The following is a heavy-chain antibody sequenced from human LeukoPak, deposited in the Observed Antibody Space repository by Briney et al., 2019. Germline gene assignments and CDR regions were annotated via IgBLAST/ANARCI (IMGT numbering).Heavy chain of an antibody. D-gene: IGHD3-10*01. Sequence: GGSLRLSCAASGFTFSSYAMSWVRQAPGKGLEWVSAISGSGGSTYYADSVKGRYTISRDNSKNTLYLQMNSLRAEDTAVYYCAKVGLLWFGELSGDLDYWGQGTLVTVSS. V-gene: IGHV3-23*01. CDR3: AKVGLLWFGELSGDLDY. J-gene: IGHJ4*02. CDR1: GFTFSSYA. CDR2: ISGSGGST.